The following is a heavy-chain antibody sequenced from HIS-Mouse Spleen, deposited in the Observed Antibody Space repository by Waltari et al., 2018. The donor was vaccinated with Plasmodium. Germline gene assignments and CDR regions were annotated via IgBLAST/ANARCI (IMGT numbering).Heavy chain of an antibody. CDR1: GGSISSSSYY. J-gene: IGHJ4*02. CDR2: IYYSGRT. CDR3: ARDRITGTSYVDY. Sequence: QLQLQESGPGLVKPSETLSLTCTVSGGSISSSSYYWGWIRQPPGKGLEWIGSIYYSGRTYHNPALKSRVTISGDTSKNQFSLKLSSVTAADTAVYYCARDRITGTSYVDYWGQGTLVTVSS. V-gene: IGHV4-39*07. D-gene: IGHD1-7*01.